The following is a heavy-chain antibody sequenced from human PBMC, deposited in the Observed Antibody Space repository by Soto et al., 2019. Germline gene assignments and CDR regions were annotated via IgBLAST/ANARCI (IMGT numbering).Heavy chain of an antibody. CDR2: IYPGDSDT. D-gene: IGHD3-3*01. J-gene: IGHJ4*02. CDR1: GYSFTSYW. CDR3: ARYTADFWSGYYVGY. V-gene: IGHV5-51*01. Sequence: PGESLKISWKGSGYSFTSYWIGRVRQMPGKGLEWMGIIYPGDSDTRYSPSFQGQVTISADKSISTAYLQWSSLKASDTAMYYCARYTADFWSGYYVGYWGQGTLVTVSS.